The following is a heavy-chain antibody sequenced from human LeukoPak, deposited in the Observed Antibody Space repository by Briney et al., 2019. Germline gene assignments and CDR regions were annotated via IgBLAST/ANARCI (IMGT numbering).Heavy chain of an antibody. J-gene: IGHJ4*02. Sequence: GGSLTLSCAASGFTVSSNYMSWVRQAPGKGLEWVSVIYRGGSTYYADSVKGRFTISRDNSKNTLYRQMNSLRAEDTAVYYCASAHLEGSGSYYMDHWGQGTLVTVSS. CDR3: ASAHLEGSGSYYMDH. D-gene: IGHD3-10*01. CDR1: GFTVSSNY. V-gene: IGHV3-53*01. CDR2: IYRGGST.